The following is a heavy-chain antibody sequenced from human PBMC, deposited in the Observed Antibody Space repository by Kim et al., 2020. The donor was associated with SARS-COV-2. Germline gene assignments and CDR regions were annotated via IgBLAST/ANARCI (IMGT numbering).Heavy chain of an antibody. CDR3: ARAVVALPDY. Sequence: NTNYAQKLQGRVTMTTDTSTSTAYMELRSLRSDDTAVYYCARAVVALPDYWGQGTLVTVSS. D-gene: IGHD2-15*01. J-gene: IGHJ4*02. V-gene: IGHV1-18*01. CDR2: NT.